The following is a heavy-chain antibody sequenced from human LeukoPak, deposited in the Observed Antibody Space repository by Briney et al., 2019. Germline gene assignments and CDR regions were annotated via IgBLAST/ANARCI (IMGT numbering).Heavy chain of an antibody. D-gene: IGHD4-23*01. CDR3: AREVGNTGGFDP. CDR1: GFTFRSYA. CDR2: ISGSGGST. Sequence: PGGSLRLSCGASGFTFRSYAMSWVRQAPGKGLEWVSAISGSGGSTYYADSVKGRFTISRDNSKNTLYLQMNSLRAEDMAVYYCAREVGNTGGFDPWGQGTLVTVSS. J-gene: IGHJ5*02. V-gene: IGHV3-23*01.